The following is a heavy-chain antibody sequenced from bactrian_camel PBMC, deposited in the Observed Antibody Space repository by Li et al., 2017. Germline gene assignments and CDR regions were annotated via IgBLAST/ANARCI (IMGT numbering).Heavy chain of an antibody. J-gene: IGHJ7*01. Sequence: VHLVESGGGSVRTGGSLRLSCAASHHIFSFACMGWFRQVPGKGREGVAAIDSDGRTSYAGSVKGRFTISKDNAKNTLYLQMNSLKPEDTAMYYCAILAYPPPGVTCRSVDGIDSWGKGTQVTVS. D-gene: IGHD3*01. CDR2: IDSDGRT. CDR1: HHIFSFAC. V-gene: IGHV3S53*01.